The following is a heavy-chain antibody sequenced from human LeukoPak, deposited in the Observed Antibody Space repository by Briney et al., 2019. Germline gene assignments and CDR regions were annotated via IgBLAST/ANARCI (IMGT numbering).Heavy chain of an antibody. CDR2: IYYSGST. CDR1: GGSISDYY. CDR3: AATDDGYCSGTSCYAFDY. J-gene: IGHJ4*02. Sequence: SETLSLTYTVSGGSISDYYWSWIRQSPGKGLEWIGYIYYSGSTNYNPSLKSRVTLSVDTSKNQFSLRLSSVTAADTAVYYCAATDDGYCSGTSCYAFDYWGQGTLVTVSS. D-gene: IGHD2-2*03. V-gene: IGHV4-59*08.